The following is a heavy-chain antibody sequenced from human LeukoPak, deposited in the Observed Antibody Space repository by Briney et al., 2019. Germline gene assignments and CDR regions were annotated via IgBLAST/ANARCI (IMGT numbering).Heavy chain of an antibody. V-gene: IGHV1-46*01. Sequence: ASVKVSCKASGYTFTSYYMHWVRQAPGQGLEWMGIINPSGGSTSYAQKFQGRVTMTRDTSTSTVYMELSSLRSEDTAVYYCAAERAYSGSYYGDAYFDYWGQGTLVTVSS. CDR3: AAERAYSGSYYGDAYFDY. CDR1: GYTFTSYY. D-gene: IGHD1-26*01. CDR2: INPSGGST. J-gene: IGHJ4*02.